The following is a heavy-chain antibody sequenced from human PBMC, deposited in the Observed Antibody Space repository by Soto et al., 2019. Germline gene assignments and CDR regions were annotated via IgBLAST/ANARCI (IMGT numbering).Heavy chain of an antibody. CDR2: ISSSSSYI. V-gene: IGHV3-21*01. D-gene: IGHD2-2*02. CDR1: GFTFSSYS. J-gene: IGHJ3*02. CDR3: ARTPVRYCSSTSCDRGAFDI. Sequence: GGSLRLSCAASGFTFSSYSMNWVRQAPGKGLEWVSSISSSSSYIYYADSVKGRFTISRDNAKNSLYLQMNSLRAEDTAVYYCARTPVRYCSSTSCDRGAFDIWGQGTMVTVSS.